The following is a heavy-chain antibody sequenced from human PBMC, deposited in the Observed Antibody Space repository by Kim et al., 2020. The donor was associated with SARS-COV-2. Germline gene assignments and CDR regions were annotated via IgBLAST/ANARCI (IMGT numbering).Heavy chain of an antibody. V-gene: IGHV3-30*04. CDR1: GFTFGTYA. CDR3: AAPAFDI. CDR2: ISYDGSDK. Sequence: GGSLRLSCVASGFTFGTYAMHWVRQAPGKGLGWVAFISYDGSDKQYADSVKGRFTISSDNYKNTLYLEMNSLRAEDTALYYCAAPAFDIWGRGTMVTVSS. J-gene: IGHJ3*02.